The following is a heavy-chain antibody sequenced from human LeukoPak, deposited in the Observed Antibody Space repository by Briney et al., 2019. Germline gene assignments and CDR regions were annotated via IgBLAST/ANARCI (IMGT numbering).Heavy chain of an antibody. J-gene: IGHJ6*02. V-gene: IGHV3-30*18. CDR2: ISYDGSNK. Sequence: QPGRSLRLSCAASGFTFSSYGMHWVRQAPGKGLEWVAVISYDGSNKYYADSVKGRFTISRDNAKNSLYLQMNSQRAEDTALYYCAKDIFEGGMHYYYGMDGWGQGTTVTVSS. CDR3: AKDIFEGGMHYYYGMDG. CDR1: GFTFSSYG.